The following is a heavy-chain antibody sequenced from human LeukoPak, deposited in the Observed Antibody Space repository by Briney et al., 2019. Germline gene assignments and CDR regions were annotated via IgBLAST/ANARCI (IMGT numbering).Heavy chain of an antibody. Sequence: GGSLRLSCAASGFTVGSNYMSWVRQAPGKGLEWVANIKQDGSEKYYVDSVKGRFTISRDNAKNSLYLQMNSLRAEDTAVYYCARGQLERRQPFDYWGQGTLVTVSS. CDR1: GFTVGSNY. J-gene: IGHJ4*02. V-gene: IGHV3-7*04. CDR2: IKQDGSEK. D-gene: IGHD1-1*01. CDR3: ARGQLERRQPFDY.